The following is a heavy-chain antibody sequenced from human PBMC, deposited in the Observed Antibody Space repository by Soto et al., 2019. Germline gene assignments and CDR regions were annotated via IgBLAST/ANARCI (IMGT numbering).Heavy chain of an antibody. V-gene: IGHV1-8*01. CDR3: ARGRAYCGGDCPAL. CDR2: MNPNSGNT. CDR1: GYTFTSYD. Sequence: ASVKVSCKASGYTFTSYDINWVRQATGQGLEWMGWMNPNSGNTGYAQKFQGRVTMTRNTSISTAYMELSSLRSEDTAVYYCARGRAYCGGDCPALWGQGTLVTVSS. J-gene: IGHJ4*02. D-gene: IGHD2-21*02.